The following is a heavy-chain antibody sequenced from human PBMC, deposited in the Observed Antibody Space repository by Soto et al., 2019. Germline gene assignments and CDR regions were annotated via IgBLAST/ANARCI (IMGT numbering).Heavy chain of an antibody. J-gene: IGHJ5*02. CDR3: ARDLDDILTGPNFDP. D-gene: IGHD3-9*01. CDR1: GYSFTNYG. CDR2: INAYNGNT. Sequence: GASVKVSCKASGYSFTNYGIHWVRQAPGQGLQWMGWINAYNGNTKYSQKFQGRVTFTRDTSASTVYMEMSSLRSEDAAVYFCARDLDDILTGPNFDPLGQETLVTVSS. V-gene: IGHV1-3*01.